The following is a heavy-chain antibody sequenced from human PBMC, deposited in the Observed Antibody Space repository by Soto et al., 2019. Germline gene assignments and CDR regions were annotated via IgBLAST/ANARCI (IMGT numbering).Heavy chain of an antibody. V-gene: IGHV3-33*01. Sequence: QVQLVESGGGVVQPGRSLRLSCAASGFTFSSYGMHWVRQAPGKGLEWVAVIWYDGSNKYYADSVKGRFTISRDNSKNTMYLQMNSPRAEDTAVYYCARGGRWGSYRPTWFDYWGQGTLVTVSS. CDR2: IWYDGSNK. CDR3: ARGGRWGSYRPTWFDY. J-gene: IGHJ4*02. CDR1: GFTFSSYG. D-gene: IGHD3-16*02.